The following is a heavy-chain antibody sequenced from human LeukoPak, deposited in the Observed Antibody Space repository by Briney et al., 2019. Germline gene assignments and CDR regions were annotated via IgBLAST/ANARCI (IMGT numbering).Heavy chain of an antibody. CDR1: GGTFSSYT. V-gene: IGHV1-69*02. CDR2: IIPILGIA. CDR3: ARSTFGELFEGFDY. D-gene: IGHD3-10*01. J-gene: IGHJ4*02. Sequence: ASVKVSCKASGGTFSSYTISWVRQAPGQGPEWMGRIIPILGIANYAQKFQGRVTITADKSTSTAYMELSSLRSEDTAVYYCARSTFGELFEGFDYWGQGTLVTVSS.